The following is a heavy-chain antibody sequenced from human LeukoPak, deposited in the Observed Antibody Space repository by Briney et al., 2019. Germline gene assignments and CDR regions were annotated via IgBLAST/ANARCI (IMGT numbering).Heavy chain of an antibody. Sequence: SGGSLRLSCAASGFTFSSYAMSWVRQAPGKGLEWVSAIGGSGGSTYYADSVKGRFTISRDNSKNTLYLQMNSLRAEDTAVYYCAKCKQQLVLHYWGQGTLVTVSS. J-gene: IGHJ4*02. V-gene: IGHV3-23*01. CDR2: IGGSGGST. CDR1: GFTFSSYA. CDR3: AKCKQQLVLHY. D-gene: IGHD6-13*01.